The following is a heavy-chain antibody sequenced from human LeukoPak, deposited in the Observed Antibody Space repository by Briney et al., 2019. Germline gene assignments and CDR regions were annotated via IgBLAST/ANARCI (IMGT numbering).Heavy chain of an antibody. V-gene: IGHV4-34*01. CDR2: INHSGST. CDR1: GGSFSGYY. Sequence: PSETLSLTCAVYGGSFSGYYWSWIRQPPGKGLEWIGEINHSGSTNYNPSLKSRVTISVDTFKNQFSLKLSSVTAADTAVYYCARGHLGTIFGVVTSASDVWGKGTTVTVSS. J-gene: IGHJ6*04. CDR3: ARGHLGTIFGVVTSASDV. D-gene: IGHD3-3*01.